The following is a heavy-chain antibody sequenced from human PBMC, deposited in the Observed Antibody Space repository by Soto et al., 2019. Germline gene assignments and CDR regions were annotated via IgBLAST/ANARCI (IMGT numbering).Heavy chain of an antibody. CDR1: GFTFSSYA. CDR3: AKRTYYDFWSGENWFDP. D-gene: IGHD3-3*01. V-gene: IGHV3-23*01. J-gene: IGHJ5*02. Sequence: GGSLRLSCAASGFTFSSYAMSWVRQAPGKGLEWVSAISGSGGSTYYADSVKGRFTISRDNSKNTLYLQMNSLRAEDTAVYYWAKRTYYDFWSGENWFDPWGQGTLVTVSS. CDR2: ISGSGGST.